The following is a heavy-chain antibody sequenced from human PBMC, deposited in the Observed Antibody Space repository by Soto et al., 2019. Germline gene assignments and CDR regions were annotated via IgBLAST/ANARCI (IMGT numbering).Heavy chain of an antibody. CDR1: GGTFSSYT. CDR3: ARGPGWTVAGRDFDY. Sequence: QVQLVQSGAEVKQPGSSVKVSCKASGGTFSSYTISWVRQAPGQGLEWMGRIIPILCIANYAQKFQGRVTITADKSTSTAYMELSSLRSEDTAVYYCARGPGWTVAGRDFDYWGQGTLVTVSS. CDR2: IIPILCIA. D-gene: IGHD6-19*01. J-gene: IGHJ4*02. V-gene: IGHV1-69*02.